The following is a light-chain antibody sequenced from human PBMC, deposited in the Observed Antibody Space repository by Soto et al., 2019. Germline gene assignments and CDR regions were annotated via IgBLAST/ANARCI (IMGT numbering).Light chain of an antibody. CDR1: SSDVGGYNY. CDR3: TSYTCSSNLYV. J-gene: IGLJ1*01. V-gene: IGLV2-14*01. CDR2: DVR. Sequence: QSALTQPASVSGSPGQSITISCTGTSSDVGGYNYVSWYQQHPGKAPKLMIYDVRNRASGASNRFSGSKSGNTASLTISGLQAEDEADYYCTSYTCSSNLYVFGTGTKVTVL.